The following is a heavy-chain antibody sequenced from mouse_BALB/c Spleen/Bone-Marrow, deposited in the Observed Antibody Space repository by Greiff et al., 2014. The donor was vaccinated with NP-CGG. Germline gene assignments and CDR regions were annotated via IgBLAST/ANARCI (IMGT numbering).Heavy chain of an antibody. V-gene: IGHV5-17*02. Sequence: EVKLQESGGGLVQPGGSRKLSCAASGFTFSSFGMHWVRQAPERGLEWVAYISSGSSTIFFADTVKGRFTISRDNPKNTLFLRVTSLRSEDTAKYYCTRGGNWEDFDYWGQGTTLTVSA. CDR1: GFTFSSFG. CDR3: TRGGNWEDFDY. D-gene: IGHD4-1*01. CDR2: ISSGSSTI. J-gene: IGHJ2*01.